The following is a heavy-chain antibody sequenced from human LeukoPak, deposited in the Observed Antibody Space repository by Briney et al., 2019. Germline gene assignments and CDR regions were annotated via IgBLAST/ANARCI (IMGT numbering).Heavy chain of an antibody. Sequence: GGSLRLSCAASGFTFSNYAMSWVRQAPGKGPEWVSIISGSGDNTHYADSVEGRFTISRDNSKNTLYLQMNTLRAEDTAIYHCARRGWLVNFDYWGRGTLVTASS. V-gene: IGHV3-23*01. CDR1: GFTFSNYA. J-gene: IGHJ4*02. D-gene: IGHD6-19*01. CDR3: ARRGWLVNFDY. CDR2: ISGSGDNT.